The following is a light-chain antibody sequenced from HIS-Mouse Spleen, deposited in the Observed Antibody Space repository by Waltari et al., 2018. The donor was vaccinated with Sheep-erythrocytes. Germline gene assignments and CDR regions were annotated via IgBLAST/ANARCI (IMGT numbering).Light chain of an antibody. V-gene: IGLV5-45*03. J-gene: IGLJ1*01. CDR1: SGITVGTSR. CDR2: YKSDSDK. CDR3: MIWHSSAYV. Sequence: QAVLTQPSSLSASPGASASLTCTLRSGITVGTSRIYWSQQQPRSPPQYLLRYKSDSDKQQGSGVPSRFSGSKDASANAGILLISGLQSEDEADYYCMIWHSSAYVFGTGTKVTVL.